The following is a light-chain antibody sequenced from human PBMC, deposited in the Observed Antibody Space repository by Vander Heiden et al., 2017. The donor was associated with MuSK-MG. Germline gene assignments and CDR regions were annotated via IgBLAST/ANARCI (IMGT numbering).Light chain of an antibody. Sequence: QSALTQPASVSGSPGPSITISCPGTSSDVGGYNYVSWYQQHPGKAPKLMSYDVSNRPSGVSNRFSGSKSGNTASLTISGLQAEDEADYYCSSYTSSSTRVFGGGTKLTVL. CDR3: SSYTSSSTRV. CDR1: SSDVGGYNY. CDR2: DVS. V-gene: IGLV2-14*01. J-gene: IGLJ2*01.